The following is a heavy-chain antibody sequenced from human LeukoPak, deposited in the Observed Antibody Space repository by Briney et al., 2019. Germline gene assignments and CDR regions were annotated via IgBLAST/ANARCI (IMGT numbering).Heavy chain of an antibody. J-gene: IGHJ4*02. Sequence: GGSLRLSCAASGFTFSDYYMSWIRQAPGKGLEWVSYISSSGSTIYYADSVKGRFTISRDNAKNSLYLQMNSLRAEDTAVYYCARTYYDYVWGSYYFDYWGQGTLVTVSS. CDR3: ARTYYDYVWGSYYFDY. CDR2: ISSSGSTI. CDR1: GFTFSDYY. V-gene: IGHV3-11*01. D-gene: IGHD3-16*01.